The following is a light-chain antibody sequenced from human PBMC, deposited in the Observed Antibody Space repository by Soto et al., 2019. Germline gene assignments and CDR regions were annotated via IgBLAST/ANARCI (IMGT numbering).Light chain of an antibody. CDR3: QQYYNWPRT. Sequence: EIVMTQSPATLSVSPGERATLSCRASENIYTNLAWYQQKPGQAPRLLFYGASTRATGLPARFSGTGSGTEFTLTINSLQAEDSAAYYCQQYYNWPRTFGQGTRLEI. V-gene: IGKV3-15*01. CDR2: GAS. CDR1: ENIYTN. J-gene: IGKJ5*01.